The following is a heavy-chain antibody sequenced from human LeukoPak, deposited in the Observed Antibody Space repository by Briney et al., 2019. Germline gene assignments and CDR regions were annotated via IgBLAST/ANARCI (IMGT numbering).Heavy chain of an antibody. D-gene: IGHD5-12*01. CDR3: ARRGYSGYDLQYFDS. V-gene: IGHV5-51*01. CDR1: GYTFTSYW. CDR2: IYPTDSDT. Sequence: GESLKISLKGSGYTFTSYWNAWVRQMPGKGLEWVGLIYPTDSDTRYSPSFQGQVTISADKSISTAYLQWNSLKASDTAMYYCARRGYSGYDLQYFDSWGQGTLVTVSS. J-gene: IGHJ4*02.